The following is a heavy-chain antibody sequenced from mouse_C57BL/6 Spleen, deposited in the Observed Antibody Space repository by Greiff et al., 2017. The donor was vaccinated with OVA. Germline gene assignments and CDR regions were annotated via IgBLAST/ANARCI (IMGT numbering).Heavy chain of an antibody. CDR1: GYTFTSYW. CDR3: AISVHYGTGAY. V-gene: IGHV1-74*01. J-gene: IGHJ3*01. CDR2: IHPSDSDT. D-gene: IGHD1-1*01. Sequence: VQLQQPGAELVKPGASVKVSCKASGYTFTSYWMHWVKQRPGQGLEWIGRIHPSDSDTNYNQKFKGKATLTVDKSSSTAYMQLSSLTSEDSAVYYCAISVHYGTGAYWGQGTLVTVSA.